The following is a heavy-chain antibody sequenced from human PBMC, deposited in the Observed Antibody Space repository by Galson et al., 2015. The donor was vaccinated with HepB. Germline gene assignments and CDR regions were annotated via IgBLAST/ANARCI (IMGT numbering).Heavy chain of an antibody. CDR1: GFTFSSYG. Sequence: SLRLSCAASGFTFSSYGMHWVRQAPGKGLEWVAVISYDGSNKYYADSVKGRFTISRDNSKNTLYLQVNSLRAEDTAVYYCAKDAGLSSSWYLFDYWGQGSLVTVAS. CDR2: ISYDGSNK. CDR3: AKDAGLSSSWYLFDY. D-gene: IGHD6-13*01. J-gene: IGHJ4*02. V-gene: IGHV3-30*18.